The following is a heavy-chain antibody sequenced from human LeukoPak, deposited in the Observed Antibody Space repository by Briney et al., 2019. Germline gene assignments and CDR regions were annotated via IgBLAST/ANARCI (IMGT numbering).Heavy chain of an antibody. Sequence: PSETLSLTCTVSGGSISTTNYYWGWIRQPPGRDLDWIGSIYSSGNTYYIPSLESRVTISVDTSKNQLSLKLTSATAADTSVYYCARHSGLRSPFDPWGQGTLVTVSS. CDR2: IYSSGNT. J-gene: IGHJ5*02. CDR3: ARHSGLRSPFDP. CDR1: GGSISTTNYY. D-gene: IGHD3-3*01. V-gene: IGHV4-39*01.